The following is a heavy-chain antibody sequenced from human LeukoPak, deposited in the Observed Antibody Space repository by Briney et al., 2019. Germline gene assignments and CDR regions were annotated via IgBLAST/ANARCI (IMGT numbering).Heavy chain of an antibody. D-gene: IGHD7-27*01. CDR3: ARGPPNWGYDY. J-gene: IGHJ4*02. Sequence: VASVKVSCKASGYTFTSYDFNWVRQATGQRPEWMGWMSPNSGDTGYAQKFQDRGTMTRNTSISTAYMELSSLRSDDTAVYYCARGPPNWGYDYWGPGTLVTVSS. CDR2: MSPNSGDT. CDR1: GYTFTSYD. V-gene: IGHV1-8*01.